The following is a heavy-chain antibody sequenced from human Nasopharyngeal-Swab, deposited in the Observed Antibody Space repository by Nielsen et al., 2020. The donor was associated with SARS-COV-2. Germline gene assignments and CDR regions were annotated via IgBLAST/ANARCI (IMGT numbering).Heavy chain of an antibody. D-gene: IGHD3-3*01. V-gene: IGHV1-18*04. Sequence: ASVKVSCKASGYSFTSYHMYWVRQAPGQGLEWMGWISPSSSITKYAQKLQGRITLTTDPYTTTAYMELRSLRSDDTAVYYCARETITIFGVVIGAMDVWGQGTTVTVSS. CDR3: ARETITIFGVVIGAMDV. J-gene: IGHJ6*02. CDR1: GYSFTSYH. CDR2: ISPSSSIT.